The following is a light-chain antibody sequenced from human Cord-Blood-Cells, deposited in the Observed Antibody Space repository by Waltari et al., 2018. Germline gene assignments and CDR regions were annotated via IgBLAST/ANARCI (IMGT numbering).Light chain of an antibody. J-gene: IGLJ1*01. Sequence: SYVLTQPPSVSVAPGKTARITCGGNNIGSKSVHWYQQKPGQAPVLVIYCDSDRPSGIPERFSGSNSGNTATLTISRVEAGDEADYYCQVWDSSSDHVFGTGTKVTVL. V-gene: IGLV3-21*04. CDR3: QVWDSSSDHV. CDR1: NIGSKS. CDR2: CDS.